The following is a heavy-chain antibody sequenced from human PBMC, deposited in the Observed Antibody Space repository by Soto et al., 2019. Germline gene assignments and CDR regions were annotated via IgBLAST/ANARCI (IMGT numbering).Heavy chain of an antibody. CDR1: GYTFTSYA. CDR3: ARGIAVAGHGVDY. V-gene: IGHV1-3*01. J-gene: IGHJ4*02. Sequence: WASVKVSCKASGYTFTSYAMHWVRQAPGQRLEWMGWINAGNGNTKYSQKFQGRVTITRDTSASTAYMELSSLRSEDTAVYYCARGIAVAGHGVDYWGQGTLVTVSS. CDR2: INAGNGNT. D-gene: IGHD6-19*01.